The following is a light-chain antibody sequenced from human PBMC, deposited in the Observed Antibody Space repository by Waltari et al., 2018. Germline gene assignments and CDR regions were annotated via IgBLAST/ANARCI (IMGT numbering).Light chain of an antibody. CDR3: SSYTASSTWV. CDR2: DVT. CDR1: SSDIGDYNY. Sequence: QSALTQPASVSGSPGQSITISCIGTSSDIGDYNYVSWYQQHVGKAPKLMIYDVTRRPGGVSYRFAGSESGSTASLAISGLQAEDEGDYYCSSYTASSTWVFGGGTKLTVL. V-gene: IGLV2-14*01. J-gene: IGLJ3*02.